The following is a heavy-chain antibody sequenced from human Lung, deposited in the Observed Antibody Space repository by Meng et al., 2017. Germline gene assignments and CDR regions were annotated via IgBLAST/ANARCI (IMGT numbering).Heavy chain of an antibody. V-gene: IGHV1-2*06. D-gene: IGHD6-13*01. J-gene: IGHJ4*02. CDR3: ARDEDISAAGKLFGDY. Sequence: QGQLVQSEAEVKKPGASVKVSCKPSGYNFPDYWLHWVRRAPGQGLEWMGRIDPKSGDTHYAQRFQGRVTMTGDTSISTAYMELSGLRSDDTAMYYCARDEDISAAGKLFGDYWGQGTLVTVSS. CDR1: GYNFPDYW. CDR2: IDPKSGDT.